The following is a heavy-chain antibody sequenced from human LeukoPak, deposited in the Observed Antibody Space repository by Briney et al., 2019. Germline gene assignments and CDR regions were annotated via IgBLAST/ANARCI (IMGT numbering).Heavy chain of an antibody. V-gene: IGHV4-59*12. Sequence: SETLSLTCTVSGGSISSYYWSWIRQPPGKGLEWIGYIYYSGSTNYNPSLKSRVTISVDTSKNQFSLKLSSVTAADTAVYYCARFGFGEFYYYGMDVWGQGTTVTVSS. CDR2: IYYSGST. CDR1: GGSISSYY. CDR3: ARFGFGEFYYYGMDV. D-gene: IGHD3-10*01. J-gene: IGHJ6*02.